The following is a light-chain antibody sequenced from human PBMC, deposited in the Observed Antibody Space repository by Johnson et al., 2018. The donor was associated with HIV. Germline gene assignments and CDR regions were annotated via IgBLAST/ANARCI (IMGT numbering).Light chain of an antibody. J-gene: IGLJ1*01. V-gene: IGLV1-51*01. Sequence: QPVLTQPPSVSAAPGQKVTISCSGSSSNIGNNYVSWYQQVPGTAPKLLIYDNNKRPSGITDRFSGSKSGPSSTLGITGLQTGDEADYYCGTWDSSLSAYVFGTGTKVTVL. CDR1: SSNIGNNY. CDR3: GTWDSSLSAYV. CDR2: DNN.